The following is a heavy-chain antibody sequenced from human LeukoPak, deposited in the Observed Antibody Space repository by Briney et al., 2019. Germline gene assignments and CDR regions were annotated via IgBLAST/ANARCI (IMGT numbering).Heavy chain of an antibody. CDR3: TTKVGTRHIIWFDY. D-gene: IGHD1-1*01. J-gene: IGHJ4*02. CDR2: IKSKGDGGTI. Sequence: TGGSLRLSCAASGFTFSNAWMSGVRQAPGKGLEWVGLIKSKGDGGTIDYAATVKGRFTISRDDSKNTVYLQMNSLKTEDTAVYYCTTKVGTRHIIWFDYWGQGTLVTVSS. CDR1: GFTFSNAW. V-gene: IGHV3-15*01.